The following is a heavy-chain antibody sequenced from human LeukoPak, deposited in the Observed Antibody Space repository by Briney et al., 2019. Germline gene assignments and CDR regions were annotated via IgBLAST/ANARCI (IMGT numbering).Heavy chain of an antibody. D-gene: IGHD5-18*01. J-gene: IGHJ4*02. CDR1: GFTFSSYG. CDR3: AKGDKPVIAMVKFDY. V-gene: IGHV3-23*01. Sequence: GGSLRLSCAASGFTFSSYGMYWVRQAPGKGLEWVSGISGSGTNTYYADSVKGRFTISRDNSKNTLYMQMNSLRAEDTAVYYCAKGDKPVIAMVKFDYWGQGTLVTVSS. CDR2: ISGSGTNT.